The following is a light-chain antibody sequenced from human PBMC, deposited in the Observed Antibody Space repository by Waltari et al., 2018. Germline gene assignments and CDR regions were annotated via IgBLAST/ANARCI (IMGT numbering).Light chain of an antibody. J-gene: IGKJ4*01. Sequence: IQMTQSPSTLSASVGDRLPITYRASQRVKNNLAWYQQKEGKAPKVLIHKASKLESGVPSRFSGSGFGTEFTLTISSLQPDDFATYYCQEYDTLPVTFGGGTKVEIK. CDR2: KAS. CDR1: QRVKNN. V-gene: IGKV1-5*03. CDR3: QEYDTLPVT.